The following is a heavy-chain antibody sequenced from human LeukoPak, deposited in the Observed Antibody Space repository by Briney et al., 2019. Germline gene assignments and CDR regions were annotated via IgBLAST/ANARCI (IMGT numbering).Heavy chain of an antibody. V-gene: IGHV3-30*03. CDR2: ISYDGRTK. CDR3: VREAMTISILVYYMDV. Sequence: GGSLRLSCGDSTFNFSDYGMHWVRQAPGKGLEWLALISYDGRTKFYADSLKGRFTISRDISKNTLYLQINSLRAEDTAVYYCVREAMTISILVYYMDVWGKGTTVTVSS. J-gene: IGHJ6*03. D-gene: IGHD3-9*01. CDR1: TFNFSDYG.